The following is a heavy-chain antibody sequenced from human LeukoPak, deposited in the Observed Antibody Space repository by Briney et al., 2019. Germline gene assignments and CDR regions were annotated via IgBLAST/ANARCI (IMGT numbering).Heavy chain of an antibody. D-gene: IGHD3-22*01. Sequence: GGSLRLSCAASGFTFSTYWMSWVRQAPGKRLEWVANIKADGTEKYYVDSVRGRFTISRDNAKNSLYLQMNSLRAEDTAVYFCAKGRTFFYDSSGSSLDSWGQGTLVTVSS. CDR3: AKGRTFFYDSSGSSLDS. CDR2: IKADGTEK. V-gene: IGHV3-7*02. CDR1: GFTFSTYW. J-gene: IGHJ4*02.